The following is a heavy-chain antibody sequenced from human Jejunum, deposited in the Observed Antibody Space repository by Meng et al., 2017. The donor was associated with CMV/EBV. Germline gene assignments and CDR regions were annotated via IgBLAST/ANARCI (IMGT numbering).Heavy chain of an antibody. CDR1: GFSISTYA. V-gene: IGHV3-23*03. CDR2: IYSDDSLT. Sequence: LSCAASGFSISTYARSWVRQAPGEGLEWVSIIYSDDSLTFYADSVKGRFIISRDNSKNTLYLEMNNLRAEDTAVYFCAKDLRGYSNDYWGQGTLVTVSS. CDR3: AKDLRGYSNDY. J-gene: IGHJ4*02. D-gene: IGHD4-11*01.